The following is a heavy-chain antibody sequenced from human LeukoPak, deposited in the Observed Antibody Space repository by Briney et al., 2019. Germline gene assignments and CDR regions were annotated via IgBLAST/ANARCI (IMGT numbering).Heavy chain of an antibody. J-gene: IGHJ4*02. CDR3: AKAMRPTVSYYDY. Sequence: PGGSLRLSCAASGFTFSSYSMNWVRQAPGKGLEWVSAISGSGFSTYYADSVKGRFTISRDNSRNTLYLQMNSLRVEDAAVYYCAKAMRPTVSYYDYWGQGTLVTVSS. CDR1: GFTFSSYS. CDR2: ISGSGFST. V-gene: IGHV3-23*01. D-gene: IGHD4-17*01.